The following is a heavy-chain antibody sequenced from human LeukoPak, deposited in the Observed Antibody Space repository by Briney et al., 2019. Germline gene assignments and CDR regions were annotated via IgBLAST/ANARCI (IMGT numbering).Heavy chain of an antibody. J-gene: IGHJ4*02. CDR2: IYWDDDK. CDR3: AHGRYTGWSFYYFDY. D-gene: IGHD6-19*01. Sequence: SGPTLVKPTQTLTLTCTFSGFSLSSSGVVVGWIRQPPGKALEWLALIYWDDDKRYSPSLKDRLTVTKDTSNNQVVLTMTNVDPVDTATYYCAHGRYTGWSFYYFDYWGQGTLVTVSS. CDR1: GFSLSSSGVV. V-gene: IGHV2-5*02.